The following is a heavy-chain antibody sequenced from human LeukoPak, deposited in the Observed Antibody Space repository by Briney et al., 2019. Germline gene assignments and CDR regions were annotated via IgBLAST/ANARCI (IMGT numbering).Heavy chain of an antibody. CDR1: GLSVSSNY. Sequence: GGSLRLSCAASGLSVSSNYMNWVRQAPGKGLEWVSYISSSGSTIYYADSVKGRFTISRDNAKNSLYLQMNSLRAEDTAVYYCAELGITMIGGVWGKGTTVPISS. J-gene: IGHJ6*03. CDR3: AELGITMIGGV. D-gene: IGHD3-10*02. V-gene: IGHV3-48*03. CDR2: ISSSGSTI.